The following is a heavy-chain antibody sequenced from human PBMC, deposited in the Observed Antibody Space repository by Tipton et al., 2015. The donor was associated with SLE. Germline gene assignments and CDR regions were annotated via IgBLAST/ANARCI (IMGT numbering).Heavy chain of an antibody. V-gene: IGHV4-34*01. CDR3: AREGAWQQLALSFDY. CDR1: GGSFSGYY. D-gene: IGHD6-13*01. Sequence: TLSLTCAVYGGSFSGYYWSWIRQPPGKGLEWIGSIYYSGSTYYNPSLKSRVTISVDTSKNQFSLKLSSVTAADTAVYYCAREGAWQQLALSFDYWGQGTLVTVSS. J-gene: IGHJ4*02. CDR2: IYYSGST.